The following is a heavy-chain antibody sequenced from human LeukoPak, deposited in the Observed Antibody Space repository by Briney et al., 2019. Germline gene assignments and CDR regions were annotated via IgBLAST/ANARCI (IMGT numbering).Heavy chain of an antibody. CDR3: ARGGYSSSRVGY. D-gene: IGHD6-13*01. Sequence: GGSLRLSCAVSEFTVSSNYMSWVRQAPGKGLEWVSVIYSGGSTYYADSVRGRFTISRDNSKNTLYLQMNSLRAEDTAVYYCARGGYSSSRVGYWGQGTLVTVSS. V-gene: IGHV3-66*01. CDR2: IYSGGST. CDR1: EFTVSSNY. J-gene: IGHJ4*02.